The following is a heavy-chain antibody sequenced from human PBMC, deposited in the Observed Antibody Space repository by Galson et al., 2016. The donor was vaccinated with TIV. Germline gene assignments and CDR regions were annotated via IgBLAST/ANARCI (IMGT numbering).Heavy chain of an antibody. Sequence: QSGAEVKKPGESLKISCKGSGYSFTNYWIAWVRQMPGKGLEWMGIIYPDDSDTRYSPSFQGQVTFSANKSISTAYVQWSSLKASDTAMYFCARHPLSRAFDIWGQGTVVTVSS. V-gene: IGHV5-51*01. CDR2: IYPDDSDT. CDR1: GYSFTNYW. J-gene: IGHJ3*02. CDR3: ARHPLSRAFDI.